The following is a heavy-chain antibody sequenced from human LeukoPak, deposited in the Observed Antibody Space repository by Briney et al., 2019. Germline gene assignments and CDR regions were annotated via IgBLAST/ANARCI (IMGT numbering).Heavy chain of an antibody. Sequence: GGSLRLSCAASGFTFSSYGMHWVRQAPGKGLEWVAFIRYDGSNKYYADSVKGRFTISRDNAKNSLYLQMNSLRAEDSAVYYCARGCSGGSCYEPKFDPWGQGTLVTVSS. J-gene: IGHJ5*02. CDR2: IRYDGSNK. V-gene: IGHV3-30*02. CDR1: GFTFSSYG. CDR3: ARGCSGGSCYEPKFDP. D-gene: IGHD2-15*01.